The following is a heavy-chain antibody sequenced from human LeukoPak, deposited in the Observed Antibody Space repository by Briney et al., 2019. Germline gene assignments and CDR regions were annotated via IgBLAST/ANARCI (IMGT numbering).Heavy chain of an antibody. CDR3: ARGGSRQYNF. D-gene: IGHD5-18*01. Sequence: GGSLRLSCAASGFTFSSYYMSWVRQAPGKGLEWVANIRHDGSEKYYVDSVKGRFTISRDNAKDSLYLQMNSLRVEDTAVYYCARGGSRQYNFWGQGTLVTVSS. V-gene: IGHV3-7*01. CDR2: IRHDGSEK. J-gene: IGHJ4*02. CDR1: GFTFSSYY.